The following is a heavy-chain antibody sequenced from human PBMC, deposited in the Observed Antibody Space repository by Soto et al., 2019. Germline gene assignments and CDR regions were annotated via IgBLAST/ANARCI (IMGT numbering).Heavy chain of an antibody. CDR2: IYHSGST. CDR1: GGSISSSNW. CDR3: ARGRYCSGGRCYSTQDS. Sequence: QVQLQESGPGLVKPSGTLSLTCAVSGGSISSSNWWSCVRQPPGRGREGIGEIYHSGSTNYNPSLKSRVTISVDKSKNQCYLKLSSVTAADTAVYYCARGRYCSGGRCYSTQDSWGQGTLVTVSS. J-gene: IGHJ4*02. D-gene: IGHD2-15*01. V-gene: IGHV4-4*02.